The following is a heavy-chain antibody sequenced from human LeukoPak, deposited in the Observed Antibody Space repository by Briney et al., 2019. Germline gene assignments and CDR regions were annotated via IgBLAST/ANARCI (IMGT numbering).Heavy chain of an antibody. CDR3: AREWGRTSYIQF. J-gene: IGHJ1*01. CDR1: GYTFTGYY. CDR2: INPNSGGT. Sequence: ASVKVSCTASGYTFTGYYIHWVRQAPGQGLEWMGWINPNSGGTNYAQKFQGRVTMTTDTSISTAYMDLSRLRSDDTAVYYCAREWGRTSYIQFWGQGTLVTVSS. V-gene: IGHV1-2*02. D-gene: IGHD2-2*01.